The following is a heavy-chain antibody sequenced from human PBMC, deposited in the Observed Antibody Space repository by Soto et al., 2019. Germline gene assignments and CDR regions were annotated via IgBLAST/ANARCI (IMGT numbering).Heavy chain of an antibody. V-gene: IGHV4-4*07. CDR2: VHVNGGT. D-gene: IGHD3-9*01. Sequence: QVRLQESGPGLVRPSETLSLTCSVSGESISNFYWSWIRQPAGKGLEWIGHVHVNGGTTYNAPLQSRVTMSVDTSSNDVSLQLRSLTAADTAVYYCARDRFAWYPGYDLDVWGPGTTVTVSS. CDR3: ARDRFAWYPGYDLDV. CDR1: GESISNFY. J-gene: IGHJ6*02.